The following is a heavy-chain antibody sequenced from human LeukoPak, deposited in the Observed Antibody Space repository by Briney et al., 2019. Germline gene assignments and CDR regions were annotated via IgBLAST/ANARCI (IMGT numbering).Heavy chain of an antibody. CDR2: TYYRSNWYN. D-gene: IGHD4-23*01. CDR3: ARGYDGNIDC. V-gene: IGHV6-1*01. CDR1: GDSVSSKSAT. J-gene: IGHJ4*02. Sequence: QALSLTCAISGDSVSSKSATWNWIRQSPSRGLEWLGRTYYRSNWYNDYTVSVKSRIIINPDTSKNQFSLQLSSVTPEDTALYYCARGYDGNIDCWGQGTLVTVSP.